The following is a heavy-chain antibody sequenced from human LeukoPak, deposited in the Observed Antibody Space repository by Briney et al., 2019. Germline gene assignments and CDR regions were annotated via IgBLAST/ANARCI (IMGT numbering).Heavy chain of an antibody. CDR3: ARSLWPEDY. J-gene: IGHJ4*02. CDR1: GFTFSSYW. CDR2: INHNGNVN. Sequence: PPGGSLRLSCAASGFTFSSYWMNWARQAPGKGLEWVASINHNGNVNYYVDSVKGRFTISRDNAKNSLYLQMNSLRAEDTAVYYCARSLWPEDYWGQGTLVTVSS. V-gene: IGHV3-7*01. D-gene: IGHD5-18*01.